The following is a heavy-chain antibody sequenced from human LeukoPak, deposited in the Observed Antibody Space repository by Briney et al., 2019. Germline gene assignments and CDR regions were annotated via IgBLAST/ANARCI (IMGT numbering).Heavy chain of an antibody. CDR2: ISSNGGST. CDR3: ARGSFTFGGVIVLSWAFGI. J-gene: IGHJ3*02. V-gene: IGHV3-64*01. CDR1: GFTFSSYA. Sequence: GGSLRLSCAASGFTFSSYAMHWVRQAPGKGLEYVSAISSNGGSTYYANSVKGRFTISRDNSKNTLYLQMGSLRAEDMAVYYCARGSFTFGGVIVLSWAFGIWGQGTMVTVSS. D-gene: IGHD3-16*02.